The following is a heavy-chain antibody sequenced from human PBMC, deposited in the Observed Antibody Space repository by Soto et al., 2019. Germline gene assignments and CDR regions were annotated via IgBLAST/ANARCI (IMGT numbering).Heavy chain of an antibody. Sequence: PGGSLRLSCAASGFTFSTYDMHWVRQASGKGLEWVSAIGSAGDIYYPASVKGRFTISRENGRNSLFLQMNSLRVEDTAVYYCASYPIGYCGGGRCQRDVWGQGTTVTVSS. D-gene: IGHD2-15*01. CDR1: GFTFSTYD. CDR3: ASYPIGYCGGGRCQRDV. J-gene: IGHJ6*02. CDR2: IGSAGDI. V-gene: IGHV3-13*01.